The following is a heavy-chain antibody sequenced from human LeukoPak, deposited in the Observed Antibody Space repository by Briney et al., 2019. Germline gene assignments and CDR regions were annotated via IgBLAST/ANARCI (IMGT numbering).Heavy chain of an antibody. J-gene: IGHJ5*02. CDR1: GYTFTSYA. D-gene: IGHD2-15*01. CDR2: INAGNGNT. V-gene: IGHV1-3*01. Sequence: ASVQVSCKASGYTFTSYAMHWVRQAPGQRLEWMGWINAGNGNTKYSQKFQGRVTITRDTSASTAYMELSSLRSEDTAVYYCARDNGYCSGGSCYTRNWFDPWGQGTLVTVSS. CDR3: ARDNGYCSGGSCYTRNWFDP.